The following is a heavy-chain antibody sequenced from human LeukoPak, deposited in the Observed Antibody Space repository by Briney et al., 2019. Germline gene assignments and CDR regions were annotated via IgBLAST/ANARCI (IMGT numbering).Heavy chain of an antibody. Sequence: GGSLRLSCAASGFTVSSNYMSWVRQAPGKGLEWVSVIYSGDSTYYADSVKGRFTISRDNSKNTLYLQMNSLRAEDTAVYYCTRDLFPYSSSPYYFDYWGQGTLVTVSS. CDR2: IYSGDST. CDR3: TRDLFPYSSSPYYFDY. CDR1: GFTVSSNY. J-gene: IGHJ4*02. D-gene: IGHD6-6*01. V-gene: IGHV3-53*01.